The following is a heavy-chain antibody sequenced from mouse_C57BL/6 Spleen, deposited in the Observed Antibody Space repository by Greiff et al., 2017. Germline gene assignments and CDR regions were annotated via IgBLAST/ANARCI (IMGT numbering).Heavy chain of an antibody. J-gene: IGHJ1*03. CDR2: INPYNGGT. D-gene: IGHD2-13*01. V-gene: IGHV1-19*01. Sequence: EVKLQQSGPVLVKPGASVKMSCKASGYTFTDYYMNWVKQSHGKSLEWIGVINPYNGGTSYNQKFKGKATLTVDKSSSTAYMELNSLTSEDSAVYYCARSGDPSYWYFDVWGTGTTVTVSS. CDR3: ARSGDPSYWYFDV. CDR1: GYTFTDYY.